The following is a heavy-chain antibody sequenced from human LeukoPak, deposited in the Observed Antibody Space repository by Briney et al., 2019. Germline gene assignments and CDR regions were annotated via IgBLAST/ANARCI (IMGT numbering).Heavy chain of an antibody. D-gene: IGHD2-2*01. J-gene: IGHJ6*02. V-gene: IGHV4-34*01. CDR2: INHSGST. CDR1: GGSFSGYY. CDR3: ARRVPAAVTPCGMDV. Sequence: SETLSLTCAVYGGSFSGYYWSWIRQHPRKGLEWIGEINHSGSTNYNPSLKSRVTISVDTSKNQFSLKLSSVTAADTAVYYCARRVPAAVTPCGMDVWGQGTTVTVSS.